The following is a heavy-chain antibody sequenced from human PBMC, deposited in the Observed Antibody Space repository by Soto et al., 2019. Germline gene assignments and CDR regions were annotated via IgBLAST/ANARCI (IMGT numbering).Heavy chain of an antibody. Sequence: SVKVSCKASGDTLSTHGISWVRQAPGQGLEWMGGTIPIIGTTDYAEKFQGRVTITADESTTTSYMELSRLGAEDTAMYHCAVHLGQNYYTMDVWGQGTTVTVSS. J-gene: IGHJ6*02. CDR3: AVHLGQNYYTMDV. CDR1: GDTLSTHG. V-gene: IGHV1-69*13. CDR2: TIPIIGTT.